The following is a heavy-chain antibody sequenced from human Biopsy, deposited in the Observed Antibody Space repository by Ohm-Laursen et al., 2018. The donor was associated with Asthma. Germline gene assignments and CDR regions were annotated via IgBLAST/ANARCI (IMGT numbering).Heavy chain of an antibody. V-gene: IGHV3-53*01. J-gene: IGHJ4*02. D-gene: IGHD6-19*01. CDR2: IYSGGTS. CDR1: GFTVSRDN. Sequence: LSLTCAASGFTVSRDNMFWVRQAPGKGLEWVSVIYSGGTSHTADSVRGRFTISRDFSKNTLHLQMHSLRVEDTAVYYCARGDSSGWSHYYFDYWGQGTLVTVSS. CDR3: ARGDSSGWSHYYFDY.